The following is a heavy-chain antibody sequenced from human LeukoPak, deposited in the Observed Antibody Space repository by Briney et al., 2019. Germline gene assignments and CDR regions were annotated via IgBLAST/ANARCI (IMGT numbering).Heavy chain of an antibody. V-gene: IGHV1-69*04. J-gene: IGHJ5*02. CDR2: IIPILGRA. Sequence: SVKVSCKASGGTFSSYAISWVRQAPGQGLEWMGRIIPILGRANYAQKFQGRVTITADKSTSKAYMELSSLRSEDTAVYYCARVSYYDSSGYYLGYNWFDPWGQGTLVTVSS. D-gene: IGHD3-22*01. CDR1: GGTFSSYA. CDR3: ARVSYYDSSGYYLGYNWFDP.